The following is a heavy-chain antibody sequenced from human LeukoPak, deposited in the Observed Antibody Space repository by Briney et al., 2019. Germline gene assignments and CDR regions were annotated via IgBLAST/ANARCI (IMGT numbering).Heavy chain of an antibody. CDR1: GDTFTTYD. Sequence: ASVKVSCKASGDTFTTYDINWVRQAPGQGLEWMGWINPNSGGTNYAQKFQGRVTMTRDTSISTAYMELSRLRSDDTAVYYCARGSIAARLTRQYFDYWGQGTLVTVSS. V-gene: IGHV1-2*02. CDR3: ARGSIAARLTRQYFDY. D-gene: IGHD6-6*01. CDR2: INPNSGGT. J-gene: IGHJ4*02.